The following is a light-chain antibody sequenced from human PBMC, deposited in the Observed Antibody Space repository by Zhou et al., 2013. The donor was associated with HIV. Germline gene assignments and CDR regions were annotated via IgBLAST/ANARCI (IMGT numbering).Light chain of an antibody. Sequence: VIWMTQSPSLLSASTGDRVTISCRMSQGISSYLAWYQQKPGKAPKLLLYEASSLQSGVPSRFSGSGSGTEFTLTISSLQPDDFATYYCQQCNSYPWTFGQGTKVEIK. J-gene: IGKJ1*01. V-gene: IGKV1D-8*03. CDR3: QQCNSYPWT. CDR2: EAS. CDR1: QGISSY.